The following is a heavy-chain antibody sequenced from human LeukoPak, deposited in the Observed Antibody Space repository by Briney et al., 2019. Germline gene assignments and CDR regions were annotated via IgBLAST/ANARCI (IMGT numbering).Heavy chain of an antibody. CDR2: ISYDGSNK. CDR1: GFTFSSYA. V-gene: IGHV3-30*04. D-gene: IGHD3-10*01. Sequence: GGSLRLSCAASGFTFSSYAMHWVRQAPGKGLEWVAVISYDGSNKYYADSVKGRFTISRDNSKNTLYLQMNSLRAEDTAVYYCARDRGYYGSGSHPADYWGQGTLVTVSS. CDR3: ARDRGYYGSGSHPADY. J-gene: IGHJ4*02.